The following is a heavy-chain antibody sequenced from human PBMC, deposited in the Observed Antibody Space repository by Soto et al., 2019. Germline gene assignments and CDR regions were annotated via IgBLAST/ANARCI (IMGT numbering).Heavy chain of an antibody. CDR2: IIPIFGTA. CDR3: ARDGYGMSYYYGMDV. Sequence: QVQLVQSGAEVKKPGSSVKVSCKASGGTFSSYAMSWVRQAPGQGIEWMGGIIPIFGTANYAQKFQGRVTITADESTSTAYMELSSLRSEDTAVYYCARDGYGMSYYYGMDVWGQGTTVTVSS. CDR1: GGTFSSYA. J-gene: IGHJ6*02. D-gene: IGHD5-12*01. V-gene: IGHV1-69*12.